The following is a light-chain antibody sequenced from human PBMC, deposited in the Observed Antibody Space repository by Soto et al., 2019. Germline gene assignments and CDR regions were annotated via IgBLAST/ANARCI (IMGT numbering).Light chain of an antibody. CDR3: SSYRSGGTFV. CDR2: VVS. J-gene: IGLJ1*01. CDR1: SSDVGGYNY. V-gene: IGLV2-14*01. Sequence: QSALTQPASVSGSPGQSIAISCTGTSSDVGGYNYVSWHQQHPGKAPKVLISVVSNRPSGVSNRFSGSKSGNTASLTISGLQAEDEADYYCSSYRSGGTFVFGSGTKV.